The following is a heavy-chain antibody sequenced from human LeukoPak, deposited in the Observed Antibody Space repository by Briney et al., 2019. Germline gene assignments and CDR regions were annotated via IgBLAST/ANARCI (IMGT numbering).Heavy chain of an antibody. Sequence: GESLKISCKGSEYSFSNYWIGWVRQMPGKGLEWMGIIYPGDSDTRYSPSFQGQVTISADKSISTAYLQWSSLKASDTAMYYCARLPGIVATIERYFDYWGQGTLVTVSS. J-gene: IGHJ4*02. V-gene: IGHV5-51*01. CDR1: EYSFSNYW. D-gene: IGHD5-12*01. CDR3: ARLPGIVATIERYFDY. CDR2: IYPGDSDT.